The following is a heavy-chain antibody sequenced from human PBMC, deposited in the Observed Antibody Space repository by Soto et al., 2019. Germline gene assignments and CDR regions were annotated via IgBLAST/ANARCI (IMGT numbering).Heavy chain of an antibody. D-gene: IGHD6-19*01. CDR1: GYTFTTYF. Sequence: ASVKVSCKASGYTFTTYFIHWVRQAPGQGLEWMGIVRPSGGNTAYAQRFQGRLTMTRDTSTSTVYMELSSLRSDDTAVYYCARDGSALDFTSWGQGTLVTAS. CDR3: ARDGSALDFTS. CDR2: VRPSGGNT. V-gene: IGHV1-46*03. J-gene: IGHJ4*02.